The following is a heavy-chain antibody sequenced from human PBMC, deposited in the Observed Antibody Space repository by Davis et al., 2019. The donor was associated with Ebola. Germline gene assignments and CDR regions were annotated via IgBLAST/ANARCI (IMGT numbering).Heavy chain of an antibody. CDR1: GGSFSGYY. V-gene: IGHV4-34*01. CDR2: INHSGST. Sequence: SETLSLTCAVYGGSFSGYYWSWIRQPPGKGLEWIGEINHSGSTNYNPSLKSRVTISVDTSKNQFSLKLSSVTAADTAVYYCARDPDADFWSGPFDYWGQGTLVTVSS. J-gene: IGHJ4*02. D-gene: IGHD3-3*01. CDR3: ARDPDADFWSGPFDY.